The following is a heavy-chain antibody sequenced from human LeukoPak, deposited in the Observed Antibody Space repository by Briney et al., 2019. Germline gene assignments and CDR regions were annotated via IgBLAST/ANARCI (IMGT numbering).Heavy chain of an antibody. Sequence: GGSLRLSCVASGFTFDDYGMSWVRQAPGKGLEWVSAISGSGGSIYYADSVKGRFTISRDKAKNSLYLQMTTLRAEDTAVYYSARGTIATAGTGGYSGQGTLLTVSS. CDR2: ISGSGGSI. J-gene: IGHJ4*02. CDR3: ARGTIATAGTGGY. D-gene: IGHD6-13*01. V-gene: IGHV3-23*01. CDR1: GFTFDDYG.